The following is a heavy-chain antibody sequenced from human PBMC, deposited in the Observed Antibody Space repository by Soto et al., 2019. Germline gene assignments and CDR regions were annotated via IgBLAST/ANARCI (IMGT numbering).Heavy chain of an antibody. CDR2: IIPIFGTA. V-gene: IGHV1-69*12. CDR3: ARESRYCSGGSCYFLPGIDY. Sequence: QVQLVQSGAEVKKPGSSVKVSCKASGGTFSSYAISLVRQAPGQGLEWMGGIIPIFGTANYAQKFQGRVKITADESTSTAYMELSSLRSEDTAVYYCARESRYCSGGSCYFLPGIDYWGQGTLVTVSS. CDR1: GGTFSSYA. D-gene: IGHD2-15*01. J-gene: IGHJ4*02.